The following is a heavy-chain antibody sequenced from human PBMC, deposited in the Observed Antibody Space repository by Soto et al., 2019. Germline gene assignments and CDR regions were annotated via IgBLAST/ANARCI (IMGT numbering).Heavy chain of an antibody. D-gene: IGHD2-15*01. CDR1: GGSISSYY. J-gene: IGHJ4*02. CDR3: ARESVARAFDY. CDR2: IYYSGST. V-gene: IGHV4-59*01. Sequence: SETLSLTCTVSGGSISSYYWSWIRQPPGKGLEWIGYIYYSGSTNYNPPLKSRVTISVDTSKNQFSLKLSSVTAADTAVYYCARESVARAFDYWGQGTLVTVST.